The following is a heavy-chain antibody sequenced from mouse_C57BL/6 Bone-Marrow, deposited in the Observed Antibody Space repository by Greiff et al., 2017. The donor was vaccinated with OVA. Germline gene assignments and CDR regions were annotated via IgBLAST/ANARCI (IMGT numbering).Heavy chain of an antibody. Sequence: QVQLQQSGAELARPGASVKLSCKASGYTFTSYGISWVKQRTGQGLEWIGEIYPRSGNTYYNEKFKGKATLTADKSSSTAYMELRSLTSEDSAVYFCARSPHYYGRTSWFAYWGQGTLVTVSA. CDR1: GYTFTSYG. CDR3: ARSPHYYGRTSWFAY. CDR2: IYPRSGNT. J-gene: IGHJ3*01. V-gene: IGHV1-81*01. D-gene: IGHD1-1*01.